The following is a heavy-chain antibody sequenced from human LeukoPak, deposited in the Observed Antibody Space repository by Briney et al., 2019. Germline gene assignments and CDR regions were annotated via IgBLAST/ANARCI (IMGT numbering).Heavy chain of an antibody. J-gene: IGHJ4*02. D-gene: IGHD2-15*01. CDR1: GFTFNNYA. V-gene: IGHV3-23*01. CDR3: AKDVEAAATYYFDY. Sequence: GGSLRLSCAASGFTFNNYAMSWVRQAPGKGLEWVSGISDSGGSTYYAESVKGRFTISRNNSKNTLYLQMNSPRADDTAVYYCAKDVEAAATYYFDYWGQGTLVTVSS. CDR2: ISDSGGST.